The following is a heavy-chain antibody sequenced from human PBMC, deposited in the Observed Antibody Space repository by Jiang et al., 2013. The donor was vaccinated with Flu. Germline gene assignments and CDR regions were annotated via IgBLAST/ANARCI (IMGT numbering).Heavy chain of an antibody. CDR1: GFSLSTSGVG. J-gene: IGHJ4*02. CDR3: AHRVISPGFWSSGAFDY. Sequence: KPTQTLTLTCTFSGFSLSTSGVGVGWIRQPPGRALEYLALIYWDDDKRYSPSLKSRLTITKDTSKNQVVLTMTNMDPVDTATYYCAHRVISPGFWSSGAFDYWGQGTLVTVSS. V-gene: IGHV2-5*02. D-gene: IGHD3-3*01. CDR2: IYWDDDK.